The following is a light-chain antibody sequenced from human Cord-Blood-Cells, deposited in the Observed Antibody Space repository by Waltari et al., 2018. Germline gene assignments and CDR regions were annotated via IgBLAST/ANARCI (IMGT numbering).Light chain of an antibody. CDR1: PSVSSSY. CDR2: GAS. CDR3: QQYGSSSIT. V-gene: IGKV3-20*01. J-gene: IGKJ5*01. Sequence: EIVLTQSPGTLSLSPGERATLSCRASPSVSSSYLAWYQQKPGQAPRLLIYGASSRATCIPDRFSGSGSGTDFTLTISRLEPEDFAVYYCQQYGSSSITFGQGTRLEIK.